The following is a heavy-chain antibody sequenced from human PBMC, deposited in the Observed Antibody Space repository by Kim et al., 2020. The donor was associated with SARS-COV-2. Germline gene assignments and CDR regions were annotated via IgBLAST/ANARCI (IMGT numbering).Heavy chain of an antibody. Sequence: GGSLRLSCAASAVSFSNYDMQWVRQAPGKGLEWVTTIFYDGTKKYYADSVKGRFTISRDNSNNTLYLQMHSLRAEDTAIYYCASLTSNYYDNVWGQGTTVTVSS. D-gene: IGHD3-22*01. V-gene: IGHV3-33*01. CDR2: IFYDGTKK. CDR3: ASLTSNYYDNV. CDR1: AVSFSNYD. J-gene: IGHJ6*02.